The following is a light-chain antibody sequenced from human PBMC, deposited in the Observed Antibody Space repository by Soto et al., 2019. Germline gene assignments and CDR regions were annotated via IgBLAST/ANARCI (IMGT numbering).Light chain of an antibody. V-gene: IGLV1-44*01. Sequence: QSVLTQPPSASGTPGQRVTISCSGSSSNIGSSSVNWYQQLPGTAPKLLIYNNNQWPSGVPDRFSGSKSGTSASLAISGLPSEDEADYYCAAWDVSLNGLYVFGTGTKLTVL. CDR3: AAWDVSLNGLYV. CDR1: SSNIGSSS. J-gene: IGLJ1*01. CDR2: NNN.